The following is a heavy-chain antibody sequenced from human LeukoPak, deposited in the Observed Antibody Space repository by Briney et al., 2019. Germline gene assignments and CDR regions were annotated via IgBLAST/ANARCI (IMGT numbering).Heavy chain of an antibody. D-gene: IGHD2-15*01. Sequence: SETLSLTCAVYGGSFSGYYWSWIRQPPGKGLEWIGEINHSGSTNYNPSLKSRVTISVDTSKNQFSLKLSSVTAADTAVYYCAGSNRVAPNDRFDPWGQGTLVTVSS. CDR3: AGSNRVAPNDRFDP. CDR2: INHSGST. V-gene: IGHV4-34*01. CDR1: GGSFSGYY. J-gene: IGHJ5*02.